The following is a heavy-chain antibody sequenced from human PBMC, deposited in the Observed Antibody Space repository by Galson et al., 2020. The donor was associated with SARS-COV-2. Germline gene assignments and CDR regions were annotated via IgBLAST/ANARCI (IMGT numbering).Heavy chain of an antibody. CDR3: ARGGEKPEYCSRTSCPWLGY. CDR2: IYPGDSDT. CDR1: GYSFTSYW. V-gene: IGHV5-51*01. J-gene: IGHJ4*02. D-gene: IGHD2-2*01. Sequence: KIGESLKISCKGSGYSFTSYWIGWVRQMPGKGLEWMGIIYPGDSDTRYSPSFQGQVTISADKSISTAYLQWSSLKASDTAMYYCARGGEKPEYCSRTSCPWLGYWGQGTLVTVSS.